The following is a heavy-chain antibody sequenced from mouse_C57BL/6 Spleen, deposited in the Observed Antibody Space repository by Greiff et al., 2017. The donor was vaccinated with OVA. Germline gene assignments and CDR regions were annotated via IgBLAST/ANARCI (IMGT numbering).Heavy chain of an antibody. V-gene: IGHV1-4*01. J-gene: IGHJ4*01. CDR2: INPCSGYT. D-gene: IGHD1-1*01. Sequence: VQLQQSGAELARPGASVKMSCKASGYTFTSYTMHWVKQRPGQGLEWIGYINPCSGYTTYNQKFKDKATLTADKSSSTAYMQLSSLTSEDSAVYYCARYYGSRDYAMDYWGQGTSVTVSS. CDR3: ARYYGSRDYAMDY. CDR1: GYTFTSYT.